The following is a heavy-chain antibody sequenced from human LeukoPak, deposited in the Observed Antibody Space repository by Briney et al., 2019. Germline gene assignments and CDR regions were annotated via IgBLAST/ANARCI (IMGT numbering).Heavy chain of an antibody. Sequence: PGWSLRLSCAASEFTFSNYAMNWVRQARGKGLEWVSGISGGGGSTYYADSVKGRFTISRDNSKNTLYLQMDSLRAEDTALYYCAKGSGINHYHWIDPWGQGTLVTVSS. J-gene: IGHJ5*02. V-gene: IGHV3-23*01. CDR1: EFTFSNYA. CDR2: ISGGGGST. CDR3: AKGSGINHYHWIDP. D-gene: IGHD1-14*01.